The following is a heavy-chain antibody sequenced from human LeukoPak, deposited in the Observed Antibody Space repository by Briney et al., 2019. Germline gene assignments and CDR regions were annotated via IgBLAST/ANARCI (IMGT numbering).Heavy chain of an antibody. J-gene: IGHJ5*02. Sequence: GGSLRLSCAASGFPFSSYAMNWVRQAPGKGLEWVSAITGGGGGGSTYYRDSVKGRFSISRDNSKNTVYLQMNSLRAEDTAVYYCAKDPLGSLSLGYCSSTSCYTWFDPWGQGTLVTVSS. CDR3: AKDPLGSLSLGYCSSTSCYTWFDP. CDR1: GFPFSSYA. D-gene: IGHD2-2*02. V-gene: IGHV3-23*01. CDR2: ITGGGGGGST.